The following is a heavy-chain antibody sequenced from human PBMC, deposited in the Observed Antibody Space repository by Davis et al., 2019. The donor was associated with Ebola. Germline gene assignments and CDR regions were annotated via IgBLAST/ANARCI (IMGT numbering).Heavy chain of an antibody. CDR2: IYHSGST. CDR3: ARRDIVVVGGMDV. J-gene: IGHJ6*02. V-gene: IGHV4-34*01. D-gene: IGHD2-15*01. Sequence: MPSETLSLTCAVYGGSFSGYYWSWIRQPPGKGLEWIGEIYHSGSTNYNPSLKSRVTISVDTSKNQFSLKLSSVTAADTAVYYCARRDIVVVGGMDVWGQGTTVTVSS. CDR1: GGSFSGYY.